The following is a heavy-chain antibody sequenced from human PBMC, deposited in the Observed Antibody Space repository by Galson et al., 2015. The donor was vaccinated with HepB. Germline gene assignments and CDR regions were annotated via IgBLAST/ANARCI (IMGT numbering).Heavy chain of an antibody. CDR1: GGSISSSSYY. CDR2: IYYSGST. Sequence: SETLSLTCTVSGGSISSSSYYWGWIRQPPGKGLEWIGSIYYSGSTYYNPSLKSRVTISVDTSKNQFSLKLSSVTAADTAVYYCARQGLYYYDSSGPWYYFDYWGQGTLVTVSS. J-gene: IGHJ4*02. D-gene: IGHD3-22*01. V-gene: IGHV4-39*01. CDR3: ARQGLYYYDSSGPWYYFDY.